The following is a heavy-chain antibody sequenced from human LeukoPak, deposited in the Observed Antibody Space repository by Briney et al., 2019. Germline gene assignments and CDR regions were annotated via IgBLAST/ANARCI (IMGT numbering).Heavy chain of an antibody. Sequence: PSETLSLTCTVSGGSISSGGYYWSWIRQHPGKGLEWIGYIYYSGSTYYNPSLKSRATLSVDTSKNQFSLKLSSVTAADTAVYYCARVFSSWYEFTAYYFDYWGQGTLVTVSS. J-gene: IGHJ4*02. CDR1: GGSISSGGYY. D-gene: IGHD6-13*01. CDR2: IYYSGST. V-gene: IGHV4-31*03. CDR3: ARVFSSWYEFTAYYFDY.